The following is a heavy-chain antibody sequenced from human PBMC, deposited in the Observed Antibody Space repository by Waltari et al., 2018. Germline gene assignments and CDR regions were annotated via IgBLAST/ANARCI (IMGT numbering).Heavy chain of an antibody. CDR3: ASEANGYGDYVLGP. D-gene: IGHD4-17*01. Sequence: QVQLVQSGAEVKKPGASVKVSCKASGYTFTGYYMHWVRQAPGQGVEWMGWVNPNRGGRNYAQKLQGRVTMTRDTSISTAYMELSRLRSDDTAVYYCASEANGYGDYVLGPWGQGTLVTVSS. V-gene: IGHV1-2*02. J-gene: IGHJ5*02. CDR2: VNPNRGGR. CDR1: GYTFTGYY.